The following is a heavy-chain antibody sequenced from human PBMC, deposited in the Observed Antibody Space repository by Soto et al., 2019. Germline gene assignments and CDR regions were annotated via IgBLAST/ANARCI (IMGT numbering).Heavy chain of an antibody. CDR1: GFTFSSYA. Sequence: PVGSLRLSCAASGFTFSSYAMHWVRQAPGKGLEWVAVISYDGSNKYYADSVKGRFTISRDNSKNTLYLQMNSLRAEDTAVYYCARDTGNDGSLDYWGQGTLVTVSS. D-gene: IGHD1-1*01. CDR2: ISYDGSNK. V-gene: IGHV3-30-3*01. J-gene: IGHJ4*02. CDR3: ARDTGNDGSLDY.